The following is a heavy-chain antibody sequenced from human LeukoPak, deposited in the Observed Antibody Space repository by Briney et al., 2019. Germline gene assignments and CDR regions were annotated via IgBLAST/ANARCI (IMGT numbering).Heavy chain of an antibody. CDR2: INHSGST. J-gene: IGHJ5*02. Sequence: SETLSLTCAVYGGSFSGYYWSWIRQPPGKGLEWIGEINHSGSTNYNPSLKSRVTISVDTSKNQFSLKPSSVTAADTAVYYCARDGILRFPRGSWFDPWGQGTLVTVSS. D-gene: IGHD4-17*01. CDR1: GGSFSGYY. V-gene: IGHV4-34*01. CDR3: ARDGILRFPRGSWFDP.